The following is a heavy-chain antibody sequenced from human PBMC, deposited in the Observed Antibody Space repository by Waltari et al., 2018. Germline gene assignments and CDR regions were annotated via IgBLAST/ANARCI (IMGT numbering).Heavy chain of an antibody. V-gene: IGHV4-34*01. CDR1: GGSFSGYY. CDR3: ASLKRYYYYYYMDV. Sequence: QVQLQQWGAGLLKPSETLSLTCAVYGGSFSGYYWSWIRQPPGKGLEWIGSIYYSGSTYYNPSLKSRVTISVDTSKNQFSLKLSSVTAADTAVYYCASLKRYYYYYYMDVWGKGTTVTISS. J-gene: IGHJ6*03. CDR2: IYYSGST.